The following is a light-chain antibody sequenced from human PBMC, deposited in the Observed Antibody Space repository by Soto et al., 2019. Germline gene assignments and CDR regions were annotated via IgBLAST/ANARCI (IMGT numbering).Light chain of an antibody. CDR3: FSHRGGDSHV. V-gene: IGLV2-14*01. CDR1: SSDVGAYNY. Sequence: QSALTQPASVSGSPGQSITISCTGTSSDVGAYNYVSWYQPYPGKAPKLMIYGVTNRPSGVSNRFSGSKTGNTASLTISGLQAEDEADYSFFSHRGGDSHVFGTGNQLTVL. J-gene: IGLJ1*01. CDR2: GVT.